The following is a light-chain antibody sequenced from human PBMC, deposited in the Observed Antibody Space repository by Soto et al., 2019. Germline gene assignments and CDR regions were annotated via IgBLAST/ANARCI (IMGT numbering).Light chain of an antibody. Sequence: EIVLTQSPGTLSLTQGERATLSCRASQSVSSYLAWYQQKPGQAPRLLIYGTSSRATGIPDRFSGSGSGTGFTLTISRLEPEDFAVYYCQQYGSSRTFGQGTK. CDR2: GTS. J-gene: IGKJ1*01. V-gene: IGKV3-20*01. CDR3: QQYGSSRT. CDR1: QSVSSY.